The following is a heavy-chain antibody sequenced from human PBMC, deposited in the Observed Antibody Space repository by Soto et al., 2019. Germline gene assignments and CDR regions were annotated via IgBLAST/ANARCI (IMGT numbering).Heavy chain of an antibody. J-gene: IGHJ4*02. D-gene: IGHD3-9*01. CDR3: VRPDSTGYYSH. CDR2: INPADSDT. Sequence: GESLKISCKGAGYSFTNYWIGLVLQMPGKGLDWMGIINPADSDTRYSPSFQGQVTVSVDKSTSTAYPQRGSLKASDTAMYYCVRPDSTGYYSHWGQRTPVTVSS. V-gene: IGHV5-51*01. CDR1: GYSFTNYW.